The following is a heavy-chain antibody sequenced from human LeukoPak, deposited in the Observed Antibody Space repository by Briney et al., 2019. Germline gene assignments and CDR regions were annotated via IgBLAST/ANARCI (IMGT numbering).Heavy chain of an antibody. J-gene: IGHJ4*02. Sequence: SETLSLTCTVSGGSISSSSYYWGWLRQPPGKGLEWIGSIYYSGSTKYNPSLKSRVTISVDASKTQFSLKLNSVTAADTAVYYCARGSRELYYFDYWGQGTLVTVSS. CDR1: GGSISSSSYY. CDR3: ARGSRELYYFDY. D-gene: IGHD1-7*01. CDR2: IYYSGST. V-gene: IGHV4-39*07.